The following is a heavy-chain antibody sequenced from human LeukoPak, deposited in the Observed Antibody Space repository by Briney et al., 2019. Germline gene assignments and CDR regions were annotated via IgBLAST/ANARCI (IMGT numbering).Heavy chain of an antibody. J-gene: IGHJ5*02. CDR3: ARILGSWFDP. Sequence: GASVKVSCKVSGYTLTELSMHWVRQAPGQRLEWVGWINAGNGNTKYSQKFQGRVTITRDTSASTAYMELSSLRSEDTAVYYCARILGSWFDPWGQGTLVTVSS. CDR2: INAGNGNT. V-gene: IGHV1-3*01. CDR1: GYTLTELS. D-gene: IGHD7-27*01.